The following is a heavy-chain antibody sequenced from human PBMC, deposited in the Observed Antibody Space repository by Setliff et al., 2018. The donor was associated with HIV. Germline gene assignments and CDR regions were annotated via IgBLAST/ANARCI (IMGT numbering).Heavy chain of an antibody. J-gene: IGHJ5*02. CDR1: GFTFSAYR. Sequence: GGSLRLSCAASGFTFSAYRMNWVRQAPGKGLEWVSSISSSGNTRYYADSVKGRFTISRDNAKSSLYLQMNSLGAEDTAVYYCAKSYFDRSGYLGSWGQGTLVTVSS. V-gene: IGHV3-48*01. CDR3: AKSYFDRSGYLGS. D-gene: IGHD3-22*01. CDR2: ISSSGNTR.